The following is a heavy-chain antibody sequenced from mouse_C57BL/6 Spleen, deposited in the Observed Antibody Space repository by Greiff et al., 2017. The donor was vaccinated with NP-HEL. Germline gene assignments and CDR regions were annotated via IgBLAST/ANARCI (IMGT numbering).Heavy chain of an antibody. Sequence: QVQLQQPGAELVKPGASVKISCKASGYAFSSYWMNWVKQRPGKGLEWIGQIYPGDGDTNYNGKFKGKATLTADKSSSTAYMQLSSLTSEDSAVYFCAREGAYDYDGGFAYWGQGTLVTVSA. J-gene: IGHJ3*01. D-gene: IGHD2-4*01. CDR3: AREGAYDYDGGFAY. V-gene: IGHV1-80*01. CDR1: GYAFSSYW. CDR2: IYPGDGDT.